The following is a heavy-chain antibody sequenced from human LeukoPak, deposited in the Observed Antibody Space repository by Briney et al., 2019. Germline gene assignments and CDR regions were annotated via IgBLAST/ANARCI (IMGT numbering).Heavy chain of an antibody. V-gene: IGHV4-59*01. Sequence: SETLSLTCTVSGGSISSYYWSWIRQPPGKGLEWIGYIYYSGSTKYNPSLTSRVTISVDTSKNQFSLRLSSVTAADTAVYYCARLRGAFDYWGQGALVTVSS. D-gene: IGHD3-16*01. CDR2: IYYSGST. J-gene: IGHJ4*02. CDR3: ARLRGAFDY. CDR1: GGSISSYY.